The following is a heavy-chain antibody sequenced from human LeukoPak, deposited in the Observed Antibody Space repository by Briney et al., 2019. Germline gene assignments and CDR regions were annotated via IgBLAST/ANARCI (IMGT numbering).Heavy chain of an antibody. J-gene: IGHJ4*02. CDR2: INHSGST. CDR1: GGSFSGYY. Sequence: QASETLSLTCAVYGGSFSGYYWSWIRQPPGKGLEWIGEINHSGSTNYNPSLKSRVTISVDTSKNQFSLKLSSVTAADTAVYYCARGANGSGSYYNGLDYRGQGTLVTVSS. D-gene: IGHD3-10*01. V-gene: IGHV4-34*01. CDR3: ARGANGSGSYYNGLDY.